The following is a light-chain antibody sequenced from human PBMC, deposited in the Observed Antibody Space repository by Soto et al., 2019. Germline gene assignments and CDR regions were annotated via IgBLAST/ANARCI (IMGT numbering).Light chain of an antibody. Sequence: QSALTQPASVSGSPGQSITISCTGTSSDVGSYNYVSWYQQHPGKAPKLMIFEVSNRPSGVSNRVSGSKSGNTASLTISGLQAEDEADYFCTSYTSGTYVFGTGTKLTVL. CDR3: TSYTSGTYV. CDR1: SSDVGSYNY. V-gene: IGLV2-14*01. CDR2: EVS. J-gene: IGLJ1*01.